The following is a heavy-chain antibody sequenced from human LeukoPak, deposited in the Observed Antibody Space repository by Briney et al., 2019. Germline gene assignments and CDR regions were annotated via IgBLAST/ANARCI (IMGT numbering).Heavy chain of an antibody. V-gene: IGHV1-46*01. CDR3: ARVARGGDYTGPYYYYGMDV. Sequence: ASVKVSCKASGYTFTSYYMHWVRQAPGQGLEWMGIINPSGGSTSYAQKFQGRVTMTRDTSTSTVYMELSSLRSEDTAVYYCARVARGGDYTGPYYYYGMDVWGQGTTVTVSS. CDR2: INPSGGST. CDR1: GYTFTSYY. J-gene: IGHJ6*02. D-gene: IGHD2-21*02.